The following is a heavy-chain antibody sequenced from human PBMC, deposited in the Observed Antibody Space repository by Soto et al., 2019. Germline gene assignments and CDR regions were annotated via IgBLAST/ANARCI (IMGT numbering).Heavy chain of an antibody. CDR1: GGSISSYY. V-gene: IGHV4-59*08. CDR3: ARQADFDWLDY. CDR2: TFDSGST. J-gene: IGHJ4*02. D-gene: IGHD3-9*01. Sequence: PSETLSLTCTVSGGSISSYYWSWIRQPPGKGLEWIGYTFDSGSTHYNPSLKSRVTISVDTSKNQFSLKLSSVTAADTAVYYCARQADFDWLDYWGQGTLVTVSS.